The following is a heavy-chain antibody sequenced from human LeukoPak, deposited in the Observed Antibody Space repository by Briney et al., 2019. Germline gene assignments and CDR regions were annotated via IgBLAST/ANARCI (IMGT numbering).Heavy chain of an antibody. CDR2: INTNTGYP. J-gene: IGHJ6*02. CDR3: ARIYCSGGSCYNYYYGMDV. Sequence: ASVKVSCKASGYTFTSYAMNWVRQAPGQGLEWMGWINTNTGYPTYAQGFTGRFVFSLDTSVSTAYLQISSLKAEDTAVYYCARIYCSGGSCYNYYYGMDVWGQGTTVTVSS. CDR1: GYTFTSYA. V-gene: IGHV7-4-1*02. D-gene: IGHD2-15*01.